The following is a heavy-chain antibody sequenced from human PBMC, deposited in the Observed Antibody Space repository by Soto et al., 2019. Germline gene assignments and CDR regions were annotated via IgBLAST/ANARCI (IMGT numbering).Heavy chain of an antibody. D-gene: IGHD6-19*01. V-gene: IGHV1-18*01. CDR2: IRGYDGNP. Sequence: ASVKVSCKASGYTFTSFGITWVLKAPGQRLERMGGIRGYDGNPNYAQKFKGRVTMTTETSTSTAYMELRILRSDDTAVYYCARGGNHIAVHVAVAGPTRWFDPWGQGTLVTVSA. CDR3: ARGGNHIAVHVAVAGPTRWFDP. J-gene: IGHJ5*02. CDR1: GYTFTSFG.